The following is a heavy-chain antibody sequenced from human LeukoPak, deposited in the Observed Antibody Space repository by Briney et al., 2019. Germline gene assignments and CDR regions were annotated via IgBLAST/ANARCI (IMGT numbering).Heavy chain of an antibody. J-gene: IGHJ4*02. Sequence: SETLSLTCTVSGGSISSGGYYWSWIRQPPGKGLEWIGYIYHSGSTYYNPSLKSRVTISLDMSNNQFSLKLSSVTAADTAVYYCARDSRGGGPDFDYWGQGVLVTVSS. D-gene: IGHD2-15*01. V-gene: IGHV4-30-2*01. CDR3: ARDSRGGGPDFDY. CDR2: IYHSGST. CDR1: GGSISSGGYY.